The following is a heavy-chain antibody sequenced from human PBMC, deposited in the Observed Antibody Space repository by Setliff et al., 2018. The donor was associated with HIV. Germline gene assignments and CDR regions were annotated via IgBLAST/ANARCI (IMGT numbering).Heavy chain of an antibody. J-gene: IGHJ5*01. Sequence: GESLKISCKGSGYSFTNYWIGWVRQMPGKGLDWLGIIFPGDSDTRYNPSFEGQVTISADKSISTAYLQWNSLKASDTAMYYCARQPTDTSGYNNWFDSWGQGTLVTVSS. V-gene: IGHV5-51*01. D-gene: IGHD3-3*01. CDR1: GYSFTNYW. CDR3: ARQPTDTSGYNNWFDS. CDR2: IFPGDSDT.